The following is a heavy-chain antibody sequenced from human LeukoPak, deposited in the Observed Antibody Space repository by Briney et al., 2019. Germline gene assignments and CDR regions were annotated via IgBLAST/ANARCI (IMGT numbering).Heavy chain of an antibody. CDR2: IYYSGST. Sequence: SETLSLTCTVSGGSISSYYWSWIRQPPGKGLEWIGYIYYSGSTNYNPSLKSRVTISVDTSKNQFSLKLSSVTAADTAVYYCASRNSGYVGFDIWGQGTMVTVSS. CDR3: ASRNSGYVGFDI. J-gene: IGHJ3*02. CDR1: GGSISSYY. D-gene: IGHD5-12*01. V-gene: IGHV4-59*08.